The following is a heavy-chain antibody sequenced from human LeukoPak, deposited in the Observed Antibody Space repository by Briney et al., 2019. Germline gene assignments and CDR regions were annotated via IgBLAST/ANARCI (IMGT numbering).Heavy chain of an antibody. Sequence: ASVKVSCKASGYTFTGYYMHWVRQAPGQGLEGMGWINPNSGGTNYAQKFQGRVTMTRDTSISTAYMELSRLRSDDTAVYYCAREPPLLWFGDGQGWFDPWGQGTLVTVSS. J-gene: IGHJ5*02. CDR1: GYTFTGYY. CDR3: AREPPLLWFGDGQGWFDP. CDR2: INPNSGGT. V-gene: IGHV1-2*02. D-gene: IGHD3-10*01.